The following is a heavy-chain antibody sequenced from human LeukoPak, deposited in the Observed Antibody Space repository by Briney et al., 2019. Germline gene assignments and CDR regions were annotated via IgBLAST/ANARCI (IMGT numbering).Heavy chain of an antibody. Sequence: SETLSLTCTVSGYSISSGYYWGWIRQPPGKGLEWIGSIYHSGSTYYNPSLKSRVTISVDTSKNQFSLKLSSVTAADTAVHYCARGNYDFWSGYFSPWGQGTMVTVSS. CDR2: IYHSGST. V-gene: IGHV4-38-2*02. CDR3: ARGNYDFWSGYFSP. D-gene: IGHD3-3*01. CDR1: GYSISSGYY. J-gene: IGHJ3*01.